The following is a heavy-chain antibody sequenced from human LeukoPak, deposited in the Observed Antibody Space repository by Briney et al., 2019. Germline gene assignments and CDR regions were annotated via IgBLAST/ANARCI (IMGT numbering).Heavy chain of an antibody. Sequence: HPGGSLRLSCAVSGFTFSSYAMSWVRQAPGKGLEWVSAISGSGGSTYYADSVKGRFTISRDNSRNTLYLQMNSLRAEDTAVYYCAPREVPAALDYWGQGTLVTVSS. CDR3: APREVPAALDY. D-gene: IGHD2-2*01. CDR1: GFTFSSYA. CDR2: ISGSGGST. V-gene: IGHV3-23*01. J-gene: IGHJ4*02.